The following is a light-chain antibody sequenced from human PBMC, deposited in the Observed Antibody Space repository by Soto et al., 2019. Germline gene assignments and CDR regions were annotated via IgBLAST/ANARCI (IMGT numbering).Light chain of an antibody. CDR3: QQYGSSLWT. CDR2: GAS. V-gene: IGKV3-20*01. J-gene: IGKJ1*01. Sequence: EIVITQSPATLSVSPGERATLSCRASQSVSSTLAWYQQKPGQAPRLLIYGASSRATGIPDRFSGSGSGTDFTLTISRLETEDFAVYYCQQYGSSLWTVGQGTKGDIK. CDR1: QSVSST.